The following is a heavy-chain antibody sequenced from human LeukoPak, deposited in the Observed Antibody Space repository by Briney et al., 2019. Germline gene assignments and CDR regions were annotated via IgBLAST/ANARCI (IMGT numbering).Heavy chain of an antibody. CDR1: GFTFSSYS. CDR2: ISSSSSYI. Sequence: GGSLRLSCAASGFTFSSYSMNWVRQAPGRGLEWVSSISSSSSYIYYADSVRGRFTIPRDNAKNSLYLQMNSLRAEDTAVYYCASESAPDSSGYYYENYWGQGTLVTVSS. CDR3: ASESAPDSSGYYYENY. D-gene: IGHD3-22*01. J-gene: IGHJ4*02. V-gene: IGHV3-21*01.